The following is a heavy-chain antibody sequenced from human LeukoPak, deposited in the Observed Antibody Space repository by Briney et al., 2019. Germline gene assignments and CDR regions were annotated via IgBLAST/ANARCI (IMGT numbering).Heavy chain of an antibody. D-gene: IGHD6-13*01. CDR3: ATVAAASTGWFDP. Sequence: PSETLSLTCTVSGGSISSSSYYWGWIRQPPGKGLEWIGSIYYSGSTYYNPSLKSRVTISVDTSKNQFSLKLNSVTAADTAMYYCATVAAASTGWFDPWGQGTLVTVSS. CDR1: GGSISSSSYY. J-gene: IGHJ5*02. CDR2: IYYSGST. V-gene: IGHV4-39*01.